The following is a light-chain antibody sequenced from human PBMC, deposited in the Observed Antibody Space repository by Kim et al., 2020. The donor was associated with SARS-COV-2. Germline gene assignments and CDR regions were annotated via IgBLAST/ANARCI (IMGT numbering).Light chain of an antibody. Sequence: DIQMTQFPSTLSGSVGDRVTINCRASQSFNDWLAWYQQKPGKAPNLLIYKASNLKSGVSQRFSGSGSGTEFTLTISSLQPDDAATYYCQQYSHYSRTFGQGTKVDIK. J-gene: IGKJ1*01. V-gene: IGKV1-5*03. CDR2: KAS. CDR3: QQYSHYSRT. CDR1: QSFNDW.